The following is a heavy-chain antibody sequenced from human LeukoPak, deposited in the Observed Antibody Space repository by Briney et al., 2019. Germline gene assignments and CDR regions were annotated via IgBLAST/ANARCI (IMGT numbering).Heavy chain of an antibody. D-gene: IGHD6-6*01. V-gene: IGHV1-2*06. CDR2: INPNSGGT. Sequence: ASVKVSCKASGYTFTGYYMHWVRQAPGQGLEWMGRINPNSGGTNYAQKFQGRVTMTRDTSISTAYMELSRLRSDDTAVYCCARGLSSSLAPNNWFDPWGQGTLVTVSS. CDR1: GYTFTGYY. J-gene: IGHJ5*02. CDR3: ARGLSSSLAPNNWFDP.